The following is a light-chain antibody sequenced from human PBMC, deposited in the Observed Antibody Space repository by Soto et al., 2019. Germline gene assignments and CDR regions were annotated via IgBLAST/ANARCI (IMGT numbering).Light chain of an antibody. CDR2: EVS. Sequence: QSALTQPPSASGSPGQSVTISCTGTSSDVGGYKYVSWYQQHQGKAPKLMIYEVSKRPSGVPDRFSGYKSGNTASLTVFGLQAEDESDYYCSSYAGSNNWVFGGGTKLTVL. CDR1: SSDVGGYKY. V-gene: IGLV2-8*01. CDR3: SSYAGSNNWV. J-gene: IGLJ3*02.